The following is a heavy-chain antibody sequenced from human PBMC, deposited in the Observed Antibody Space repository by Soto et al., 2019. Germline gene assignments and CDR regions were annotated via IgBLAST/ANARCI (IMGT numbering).Heavy chain of an antibody. J-gene: IGHJ5*02. CDR3: ARGGVVTALSP. CDR2: ISAYNGNT. CDR1: GYIFTNYA. Sequence: ASVKVSCKASGYIFTNYAMHWVRQAPGQRLEWMGWISAYNGNTNYAQKLQGRVTMTTDTSTSTAYMELRSLRSDDTAVYYCARGGVVTALSPWGQGTLVTVSS. D-gene: IGHD2-21*02. V-gene: IGHV1-18*01.